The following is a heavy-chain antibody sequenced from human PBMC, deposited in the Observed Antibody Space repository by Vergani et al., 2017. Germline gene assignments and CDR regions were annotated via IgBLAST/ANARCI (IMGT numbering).Heavy chain of an antibody. CDR1: GFTFSGSA. D-gene: IGHD1-26*01. V-gene: IGHV3-73*02. CDR2: IRSKANSYAT. CDR3: TAVGATRARGY. Sequence: ELQLVESGGGLVQPGGSLKLSCAASGFTFSGSAMHWVRQASGKGLEWVGRIRSKANSYATAYAASVNGRFTISRDDSKNTAYLQMNSLKTEDTAVYYFTAVGATRARGYWGQGTLVTVSS. J-gene: IGHJ4*02.